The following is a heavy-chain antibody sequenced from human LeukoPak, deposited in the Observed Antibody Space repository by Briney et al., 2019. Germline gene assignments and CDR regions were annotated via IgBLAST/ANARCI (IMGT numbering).Heavy chain of an antibody. CDR1: GGSISSSSYY. CDR3: ARGMVRGIPLFDY. CDR2: IYYSGST. D-gene: IGHD3-10*01. V-gene: IGHV4-39*07. J-gene: IGHJ4*02. Sequence: SETLSLTCTVSGGSISSSSYYWGWIRQPPGKGLEWIGSIYYSGSTYYNPSLKSRVTISVDTSKNQFSLKLSSVTAADTAVYYCARGMVRGIPLFDYWGQGTLVTVSS.